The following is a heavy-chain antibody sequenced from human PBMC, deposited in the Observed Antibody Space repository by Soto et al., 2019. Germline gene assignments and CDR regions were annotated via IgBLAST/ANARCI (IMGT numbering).Heavy chain of an antibody. Sequence: QVQLVQSGAEVKEPKSSVKVSCKASGGTFRNFGVSWVRQAPGQGLEWMGDIIPLFDTTNYARKFQGRVTITADESTSTAYMELSSLKSEDTAGYYCARGRARSLTPYYFDHWGQGTLVTVSS. CDR3: ARGRARSLTPYYFDH. CDR1: GGTFRNFG. CDR2: IIPLFDTT. D-gene: IGHD2-15*01. V-gene: IGHV1-69*01. J-gene: IGHJ4*01.